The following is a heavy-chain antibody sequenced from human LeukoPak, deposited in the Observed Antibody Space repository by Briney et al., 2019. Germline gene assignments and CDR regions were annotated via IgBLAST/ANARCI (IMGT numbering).Heavy chain of an antibody. V-gene: IGHV3-74*01. J-gene: IGHJ5*02. D-gene: IGHD5-24*01. CDR3: ARLSSDGYTNWFDP. CDR1: GFTFSSYW. CDR2: INSDGSST. Sequence: GGSLRLSCAASGFTFSSYWMHWVRQAPGKGLVWVSRINSDGSSTSYADSVKGRFTISRDNAKNTLYLQMNSLRAEDTALYYCARLSSDGYTNWFDPWGQGTLVTVSS.